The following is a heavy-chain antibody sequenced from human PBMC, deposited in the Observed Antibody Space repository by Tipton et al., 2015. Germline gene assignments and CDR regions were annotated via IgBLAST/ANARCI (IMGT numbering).Heavy chain of an antibody. CDR1: GGSISSNSYY. CDR2: IYYSGST. CDR3: ARLRETYGSDSDNWFDP. V-gene: IGHV4-39*07. J-gene: IGHJ5*02. D-gene: IGHD3-10*01. Sequence: TLSLTCTVSGGSISSNSYYWDWIRQPPGKGLEWIGTIYYSGSTKYNPSLKSRVTISVDTSKNQFSLKLSSVTAADTAVYYCARLRETYGSDSDNWFDPWGQGTLVTVSS.